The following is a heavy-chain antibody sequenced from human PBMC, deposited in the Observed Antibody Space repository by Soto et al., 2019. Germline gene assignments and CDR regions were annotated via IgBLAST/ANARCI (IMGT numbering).Heavy chain of an antibody. J-gene: IGHJ4*02. D-gene: IGHD6-13*01. Sequence: NPSETLSLTCAVYGGSFSGYYWSWIRQPPGKGLEWIGEINHSGSTNYNPSLKSRVTISVDTSKNQFSLKLSSVTAADTAVYYCARGRTGYSSSWYGTSRCYFDYWGQGTLVTVSS. CDR2: INHSGST. CDR3: ARGRTGYSSSWYGTSRCYFDY. V-gene: IGHV4-34*01. CDR1: GGSFSGYY.